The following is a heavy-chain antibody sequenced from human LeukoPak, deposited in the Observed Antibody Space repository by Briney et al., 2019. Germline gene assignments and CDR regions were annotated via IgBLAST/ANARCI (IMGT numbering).Heavy chain of an antibody. CDR3: ARDDTMYSSSWYNYYYYGMDV. D-gene: IGHD6-13*01. J-gene: IGHJ6*04. Sequence: GGSLRLSCVASGFTFSSYSMNWVRQAPGKGLEWVSSISSSSSFIYYADSAKGRFTISRDNAKNSLYLQMNSLRAEDTAVYYCARDDTMYSSSWYNYYYYGMDVWGKGTTVTVSS. CDR2: ISSSSSFI. CDR1: GFTFSSYS. V-gene: IGHV3-21*01.